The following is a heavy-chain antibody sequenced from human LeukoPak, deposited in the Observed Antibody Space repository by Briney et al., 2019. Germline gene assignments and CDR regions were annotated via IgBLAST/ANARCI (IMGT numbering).Heavy chain of an antibody. D-gene: IGHD5-12*01. V-gene: IGHV3-23*01. CDR2: IIGSSGST. J-gene: IGHJ4*02. Sequence: GGSLRLSCVASGFSFNNYAMNWVRQAPGKGLEWVSLIIGSSGSTFYADSVKGRFTISKDKSKNTLYLQMNSLRAEDTAVYYCAKGAYDYIEIAYFDYWGQGSLVTVSS. CDR3: AKGAYDYIEIAYFDY. CDR1: GFSFNNYA.